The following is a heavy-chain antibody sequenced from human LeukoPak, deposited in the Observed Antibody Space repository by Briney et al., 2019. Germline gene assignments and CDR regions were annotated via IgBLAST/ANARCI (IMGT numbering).Heavy chain of an antibody. CDR2: ISGSGGST. CDR1: GFTFSRSA. CDR3: AKHDAYDVLTGFSG. J-gene: IGHJ4*02. V-gene: IGHV3-23*01. Sequence: GGSLRLSCAASGFTFSRSAMSWVRQAPGKGLEWVSGISGSGGSTYYVDFVKGRFTISRDNSKNTLYLQMNSLRAEDTAIYFCAKHDAYDVLTGFSGWSQGTLVTVSS. D-gene: IGHD3-9*01.